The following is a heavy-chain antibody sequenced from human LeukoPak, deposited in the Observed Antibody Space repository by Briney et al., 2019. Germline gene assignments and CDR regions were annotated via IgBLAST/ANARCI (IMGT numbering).Heavy chain of an antibody. CDR2: ISYDGTNK. V-gene: IGHV3-33*01. Sequence: PGGSLRLSCAASGFTFTGYGMHWVRQAPGKGLEWVAVISYDGTNKYYADSVKGRFTISRDNSKNTLYLQMNSLRAEDTAVYYCARGVWSSSGYYMDIWGKGTTVTVSS. CDR1: GFTFTGYG. CDR3: ARGVWSSSGYYMDI. D-gene: IGHD6-6*01. J-gene: IGHJ6*03.